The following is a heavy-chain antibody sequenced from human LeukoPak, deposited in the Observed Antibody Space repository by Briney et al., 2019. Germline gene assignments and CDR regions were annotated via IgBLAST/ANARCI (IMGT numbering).Heavy chain of an antibody. D-gene: IGHD5-18*01. CDR3: ARDPIGYSYGSPNYYFDY. CDR1: GYTFTGYY. Sequence: ASVKVSCKASGYTFTGYYMHWVRQAPGQGLEWMGWINPNSGGTNYAQKFQGRVTMTRDTSISTAYMELSSLRSDDTAVYYCARDPIGYSYGSPNYYFDYWGQGTLVTVSS. CDR2: INPNSGGT. V-gene: IGHV1-2*02. J-gene: IGHJ4*02.